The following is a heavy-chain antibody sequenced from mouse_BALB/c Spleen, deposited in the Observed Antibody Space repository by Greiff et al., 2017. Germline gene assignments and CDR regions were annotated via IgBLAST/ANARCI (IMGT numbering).Heavy chain of an antibody. CDR2: ISSGSSTI. D-gene: IGHD1-1*01. CDR3: ARWDGSSPWFAY. V-gene: IGHV5-17*02. J-gene: IGHJ3*01. CDR1: GFTFSSFG. Sequence: EVMLVESGGGLVQPGGSRKLSCAASGFTFSSFGMHWVRQAPEKGLEWVAYISSGSSTIYYADTVKGRFTISRDNPKNTLFLQMTSLRSEDTAMYYCARWDGSSPWFAYWGQGTLVTVSA.